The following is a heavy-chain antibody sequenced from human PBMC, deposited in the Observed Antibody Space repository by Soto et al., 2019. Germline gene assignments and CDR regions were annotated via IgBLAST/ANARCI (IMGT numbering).Heavy chain of an antibody. V-gene: IGHV4-31*01. CDR3: ARTPDV. Sequence: QVQLQESGPGLVKPSQTLSLTCTVSGGAISSGGYYWSWIRQHPGKGLEWIGDIYDSGSTYYNPSLTSQFTISVDTSKNQFSLNLSSVTAADTPVYYCARTPDVWGQGTLVTVSS. CDR1: GGAISSGGYY. CDR2: IYDSGST. J-gene: IGHJ4*02.